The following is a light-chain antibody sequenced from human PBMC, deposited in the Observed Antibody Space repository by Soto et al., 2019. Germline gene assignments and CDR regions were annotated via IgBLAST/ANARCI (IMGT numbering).Light chain of an antibody. J-gene: IGLJ1*01. CDR3: GSWDSSLSAYV. Sequence: QSVLTQPPSVSAAPGQKVTISCSGSSSNIGGNSVSWYQQLPGTDPKLLIYDDNKRPSGIPDRFSGSKSGTSATLGITGFQTGEEADYYCGSWDSSLSAYVFGTGTKVTVL. CDR1: SSNIGGNS. V-gene: IGLV1-51*01. CDR2: DDN.